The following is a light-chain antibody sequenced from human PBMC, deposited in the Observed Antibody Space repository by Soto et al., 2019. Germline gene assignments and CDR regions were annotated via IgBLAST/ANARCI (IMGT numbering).Light chain of an antibody. Sequence: EIVMTQSPATLSLSPGEGATLSCRASQSVSSYLAWYQQKPGQAPRLLIYDASNRATGIPARFSGSGSGTDFTLIISSLEPEDFAVYYCQQRSNWPVTFGLGTKVEV. V-gene: IGKV3-11*01. CDR1: QSVSSY. J-gene: IGKJ1*01. CDR2: DAS. CDR3: QQRSNWPVT.